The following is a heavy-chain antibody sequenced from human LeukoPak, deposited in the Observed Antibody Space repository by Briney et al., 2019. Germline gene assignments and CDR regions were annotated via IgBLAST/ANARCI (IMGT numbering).Heavy chain of an antibody. CDR1: GGTFSSYA. J-gene: IGHJ4*02. V-gene: IGHV1-69*04. CDR3: ARDQKDKPFDY. Sequence: SVKVSCKASGGTFSSYAISWVRQAPGQGLERMGRIIPIFGIANYAQKFQGRVTITADKSTSTAYMELSSLRSEDTAVYYCARDQKDKPFDYWGQGTLVTVSS. CDR2: IIPIFGIA.